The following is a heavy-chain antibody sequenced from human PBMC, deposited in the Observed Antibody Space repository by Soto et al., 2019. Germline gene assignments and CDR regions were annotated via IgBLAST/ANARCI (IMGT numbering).Heavy chain of an antibody. CDR3: ARGHYDYVWGTYPGRFDY. D-gene: IGHD3-16*02. CDR1: GDSVTSGGHY. Sequence: SETLSLTCAVSGDSVTSGGHYWSWLRQLPGKGLEWIGNIYYSGSSYYNPSLESRVTISVGTSDKQFSLKLSSVTAADTAVYYCARGHYDYVWGTYPGRFDYWGQGPPVT. CDR2: IYYSGSS. V-gene: IGHV4-31*11. J-gene: IGHJ4*02.